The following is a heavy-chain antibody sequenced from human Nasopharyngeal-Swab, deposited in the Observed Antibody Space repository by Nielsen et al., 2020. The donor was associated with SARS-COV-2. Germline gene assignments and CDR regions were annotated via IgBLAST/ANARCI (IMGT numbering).Heavy chain of an antibody. Sequence: GESLKISCVASGFTFSSYWMHWVRQAPGKGLVWVSRINSDGSSTSYADSVKGRFTISRDNAKNTLYLQMNSLRAEDTAVYYCAREKVGNADYWGQGTLVTVSS. CDR3: AREKVGNADY. CDR1: GFTFSSYW. CDR2: INSDGSST. D-gene: IGHD1-1*01. V-gene: IGHV3-74*01. J-gene: IGHJ4*02.